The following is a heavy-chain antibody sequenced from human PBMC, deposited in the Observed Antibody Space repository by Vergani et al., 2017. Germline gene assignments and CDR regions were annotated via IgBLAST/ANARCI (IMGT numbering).Heavy chain of an antibody. D-gene: IGHD3-16*02. J-gene: IGHJ4*02. CDR2: IYYSGST. CDR3: ARELVSNPLVWFDY. Sequence: QVQLQESGPGLVKPSETLSLTCTVSGGSVSSGSYYWSWLREPPGKGLEWIGYIYYSGSTNYNPSLKSRVTISVDTSKNQFSLKLSSVTAADTAVYYCARELVSNPLVWFDYWGQGTLVTVSS. V-gene: IGHV4-61*01. CDR1: GGSVSSGSYY.